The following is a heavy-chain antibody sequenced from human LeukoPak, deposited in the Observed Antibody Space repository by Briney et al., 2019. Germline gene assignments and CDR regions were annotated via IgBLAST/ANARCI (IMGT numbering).Heavy chain of an antibody. CDR3: ARGAAVTADRRWFDP. J-gene: IGHJ5*02. D-gene: IGHD2-15*01. CDR2: IWYDGSRK. V-gene: IGHV3-33*01. CDR1: GFTFDTYA. Sequence: PGGSLRLSCAASGFTFDTYAMHWVRQAPGEGLEWMAVIWYDGSRKEYADSVKGRFTISRDNSKNTLYPQMNSLRGEDTALYYCARGAAVTADRRWFDPGAREPGSPSPQ.